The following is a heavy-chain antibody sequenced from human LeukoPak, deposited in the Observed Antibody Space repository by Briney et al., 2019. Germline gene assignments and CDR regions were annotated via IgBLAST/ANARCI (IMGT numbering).Heavy chain of an antibody. CDR3: ARDPSPFYGDYGY. CDR2: MYSGGAT. V-gene: IGHV3-66*01. J-gene: IGHJ4*02. Sequence: GGSLRLSCAASGFTFSSYAMSWVRQTPGKGLEWVSIMYSGGATDYADSVKGRFTISRDNSKNTLYLQMNSLRAEDTAAYYCARDPSPFYGDYGYWGQGTLVIVSS. CDR1: GFTFSSYA. D-gene: IGHD4-17*01.